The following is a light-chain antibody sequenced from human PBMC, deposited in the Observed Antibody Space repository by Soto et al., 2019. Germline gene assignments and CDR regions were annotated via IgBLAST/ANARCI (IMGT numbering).Light chain of an antibody. CDR2: DAS. CDR3: QHLHNYPPT. CDR1: QGIYSD. V-gene: IGKV1-9*01. Sequence: DIQVTQSPSFMSASVGDRVTITCRASQGIYSDLAWYQQKPGKAPNLLIYDASTLQSGVPSRFSGSGSGTELTLTISSLQAEDFATYYCQHLHNYPPTFGGGTKVEIK. J-gene: IGKJ4*01.